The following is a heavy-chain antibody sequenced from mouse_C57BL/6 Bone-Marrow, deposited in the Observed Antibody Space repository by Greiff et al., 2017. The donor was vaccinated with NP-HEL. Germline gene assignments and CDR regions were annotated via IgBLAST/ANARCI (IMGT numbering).Heavy chain of an antibody. Sequence: VQLQQPGAELVRPGTSVKLSCKASGYTFTSYWMHWVKQRPGQGLEWIGVIDPSDSYTNYNQKFKGKATLTVDTSSSTAYMQLSSLTSEDSAVYYCARRMDDWGQGTSVTVSS. CDR3: ARRMDD. J-gene: IGHJ4*01. CDR2: IDPSDSYT. V-gene: IGHV1-59*01. CDR1: GYTFTSYW.